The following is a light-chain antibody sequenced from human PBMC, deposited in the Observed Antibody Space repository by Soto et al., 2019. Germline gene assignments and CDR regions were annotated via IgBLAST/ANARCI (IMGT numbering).Light chain of an antibody. CDR2: GAS. CDR3: QQYGSLTWT. Sequence: EIVLTQSPGTLSLSPGERATLSCRASQSVSNNYLAWYQQKPGQAPRPLISGASRRATGVPDRFSGSGSGTDFALTISRLEPEDFAVYYWQQYGSLTWTFGQGTKVEIK. CDR1: QSVSNNY. V-gene: IGKV3-20*01. J-gene: IGKJ1*01.